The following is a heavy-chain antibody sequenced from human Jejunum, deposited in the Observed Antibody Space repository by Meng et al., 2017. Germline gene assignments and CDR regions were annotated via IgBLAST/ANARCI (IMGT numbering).Heavy chain of an antibody. Sequence: ASVKVSCKATGYIFTSFAIQWVRQVPGHSLEWMGWINAGNGHTKYSQTFKDRVTISRDPSATTVYMDLSSLTSEDTAVYYCARDFAGIAIPGKSDFCDYWGQGTLVTVSS. V-gene: IGHV1-3*01. CDR3: ARDFAGIAIPGKSDFCDY. CDR1: GYIFTSFA. D-gene: IGHD6-19*01. J-gene: IGHJ4*02. CDR2: INAGNGHT.